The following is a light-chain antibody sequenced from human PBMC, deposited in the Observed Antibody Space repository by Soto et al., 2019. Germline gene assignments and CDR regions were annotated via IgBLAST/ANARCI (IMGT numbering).Light chain of an antibody. J-gene: IGLJ1*01. CDR3: SSYTTITTLGI. CDR1: SSDVGAYNY. CDR2: EVS. Sequence: QSVLTQPASVSGSPGQSITISCTGTSSDVGAYNYVSWYQQYPGKAPKLMIYEVSNRPSGVSNRFSGSKSGNTASLTISGLQAEDEADYYCSSYTTITTLGIFGTGTKVTVL. V-gene: IGLV2-14*01.